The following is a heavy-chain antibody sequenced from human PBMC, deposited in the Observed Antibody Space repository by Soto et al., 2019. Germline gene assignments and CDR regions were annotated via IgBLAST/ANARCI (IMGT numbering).Heavy chain of an antibody. CDR1: GGSFSGYY. CDR2: INHSGST. D-gene: IGHD3-3*01. V-gene: IGHV4-34*01. J-gene: IGHJ5*02. Sequence: SETLSLTCAVYGGSFSGYYWSWIRQPPGKGLEWIGEINHSGSTNYNPSLKSRVTISVDTSKNQFSLKPSSVTAADTAVYYCARGRPTYYDFWSGQRGFDPWGQGTLVTVSS. CDR3: ARGRPTYYDFWSGQRGFDP.